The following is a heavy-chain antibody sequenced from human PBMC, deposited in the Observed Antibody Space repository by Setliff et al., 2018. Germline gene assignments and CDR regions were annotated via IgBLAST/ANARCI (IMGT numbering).Heavy chain of an antibody. Sequence: GGSLRLSCVASGFRFSSYAMNWVRQAPGKGLEWVSGVSGSGVNTFYADSVKGRFTISRDNAKNSLYLQMNSLRVEDTAVYYCARGQLVLWGQGTLVTVSS. J-gene: IGHJ4*02. V-gene: IGHV3-21*01. CDR2: VSGSGVNT. CDR1: GFRFSSYA. D-gene: IGHD6-13*01. CDR3: ARGQLVL.